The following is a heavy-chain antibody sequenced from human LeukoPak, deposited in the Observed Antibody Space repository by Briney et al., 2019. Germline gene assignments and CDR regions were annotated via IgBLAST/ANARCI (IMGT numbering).Heavy chain of an antibody. CDR1: GYTFTGYY. Sequence: ASVKVSCKASGYTFTGYYMHWVRPAPGQGLEWMGWINPNSGGTNYAQKFQGRVTMTRDTSISTAYMELSRLRSDDTAVYYCARDTQLRYFDWLLYYWFDPWGQGTLVTVSS. CDR3: ARDTQLRYFDWLLYYWFDP. D-gene: IGHD3-9*01. V-gene: IGHV1-2*02. J-gene: IGHJ5*02. CDR2: INPNSGGT.